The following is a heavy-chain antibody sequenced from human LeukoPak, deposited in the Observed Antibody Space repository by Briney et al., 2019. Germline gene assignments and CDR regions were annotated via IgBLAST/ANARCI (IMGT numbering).Heavy chain of an antibody. CDR3: AKDRRPTTVVTYPSD. D-gene: IGHD4-11*01. Sequence: PGGSLRLXCAASGFTFSSYAMSWVRQAPGKGLESVSALSGSGSNTYYADSVKGRFTISRDNSKNTLYLQMNSLRAEDTAVYYCAKDRRPTTVVTYPSDWGQGTLVTVSS. CDR1: GFTFSSYA. CDR2: LSGSGSNT. V-gene: IGHV3-23*01. J-gene: IGHJ4*02.